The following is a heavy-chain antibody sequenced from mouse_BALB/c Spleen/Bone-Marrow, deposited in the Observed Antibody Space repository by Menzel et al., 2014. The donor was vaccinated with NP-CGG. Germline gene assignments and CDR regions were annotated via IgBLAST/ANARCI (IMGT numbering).Heavy chain of an antibody. CDR2: IDPANGDT. Sequence: VQLKQSGAELVKPGASVKLSCTASGFNIKDIYMHWVKQRPEQGLEWIGRIDPANGDTKYDPKFQGKATITADTSSNTAYLQLSSLTSEDTAVYYCARDYGPFDYWGQGTTLTVSP. CDR3: ARDYGPFDY. CDR1: GFNIKDIY. J-gene: IGHJ2*01. V-gene: IGHV14-3*02. D-gene: IGHD1-2*01.